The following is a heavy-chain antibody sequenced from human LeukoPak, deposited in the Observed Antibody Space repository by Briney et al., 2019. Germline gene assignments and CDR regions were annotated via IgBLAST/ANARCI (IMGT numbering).Heavy chain of an antibody. CDR2: ISYDGSNK. CDR3: AISGYSSGWFETDFDY. CDR1: GCTFSSYA. J-gene: IGHJ4*02. D-gene: IGHD6-19*01. Sequence: GGSLSLSCAASGCTFSSYAMHWVRQAPGQGLEWVAVISYDGSNKYYADSVKGRFTISRDNSKNTLYLQMNSLRAEDTAVYYCAISGYSSGWFETDFDYWGQGTLVTVSS. V-gene: IGHV3-30-3*01.